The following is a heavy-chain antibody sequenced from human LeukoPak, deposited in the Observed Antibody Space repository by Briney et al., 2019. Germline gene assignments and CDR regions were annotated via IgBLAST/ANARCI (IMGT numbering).Heavy chain of an antibody. J-gene: IGHJ5*02. D-gene: IGHD4-23*01. CDR1: GYSFTSYW. CDR3: ARQPSPLAGNYGGKGVVWFDP. V-gene: IGHV5-51*01. Sequence: GESLKISCKGSGYSFTSYWTGWVRQMPGKGLEWMGIIYPGDSDTRYSPSFQGQVTISADKSISTAYLQWSSLKPSDTPMYYCARQPSPLAGNYGGKGVVWFDPWGQGTLVTVSS. CDR2: IYPGDSDT.